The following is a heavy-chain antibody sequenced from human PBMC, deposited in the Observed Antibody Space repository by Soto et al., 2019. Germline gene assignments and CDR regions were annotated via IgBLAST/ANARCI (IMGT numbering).Heavy chain of an antibody. CDR2: IYYTGNT. V-gene: IGHV4-31*03. CDR3: AREGGDGVDY. D-gene: IGHD3-16*01. Sequence: QVQLQESGPGLVKPSQTLSLTCTVSGGSISSTTSYWSWIRQHPGEGLEWIGYIYYTGNTYYNPSLKSRVTISVDTSANQFSLKLTSVTVADTAVYYWAREGGDGVDYWGQGTLVTVSS. J-gene: IGHJ4*02. CDR1: GGSISSTTSY.